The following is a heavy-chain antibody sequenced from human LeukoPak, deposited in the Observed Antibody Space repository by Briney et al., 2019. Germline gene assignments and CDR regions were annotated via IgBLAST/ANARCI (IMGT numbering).Heavy chain of an antibody. J-gene: IGHJ4*02. V-gene: IGHV4-31*03. CDR1: GGSISSGGYY. Sequence: KPSETLSLTCTVSGGSISSGGYYWSWIRQHPGKGLEWIGYIYYSGSTYYNPSLKSRVTISVDTSKNQFSLKLSSVTAADTAVYYCARAHYYDSRGILYYFDYWGLGTLVTVSS. CDR3: ARAHYYDSRGILYYFDY. CDR2: IYYSGST. D-gene: IGHD3-22*01.